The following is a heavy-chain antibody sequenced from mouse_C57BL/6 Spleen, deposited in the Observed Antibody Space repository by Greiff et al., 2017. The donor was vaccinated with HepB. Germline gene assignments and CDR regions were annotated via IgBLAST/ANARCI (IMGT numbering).Heavy chain of an antibody. D-gene: IGHD3-3*01. J-gene: IGHJ4*01. V-gene: IGHV1-20*01. CDR3: ARERASGAMDY. CDR1: GYSFTGYF. Sequence: EVKVEESGPELVKPGDSVKISCKASGYSFTGYFMNWVMQSHGKSLEWIGRINPYNGDTFYNQKFKGKATLTVDKSSSTAHMELRSLTSEDSAVYYCARERASGAMDYWGQGTSVTVSS. CDR2: INPYNGDT.